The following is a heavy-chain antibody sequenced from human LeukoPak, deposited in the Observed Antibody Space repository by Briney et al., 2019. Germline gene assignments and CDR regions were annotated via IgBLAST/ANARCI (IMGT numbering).Heavy chain of an antibody. CDR3: ALESGWFDP. Sequence: PSETLSLTCTVSGGSISSSSYYWRWIRQPPGKGLEWIGEINHSGSTNYNPSLKSRVTISVDTSKNQFSLKLSSVTAADTAVYYCALESGWFDPWGQGTLVAVSS. CDR1: GGSISSSSYY. D-gene: IGHD3-10*01. V-gene: IGHV4-39*07. J-gene: IGHJ5*02. CDR2: INHSGST.